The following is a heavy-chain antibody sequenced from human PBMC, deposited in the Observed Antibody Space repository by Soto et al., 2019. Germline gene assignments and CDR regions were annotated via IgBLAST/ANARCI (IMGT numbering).Heavy chain of an antibody. CDR3: AREETAWPLAYGLDV. V-gene: IGHV3-21*01. CDR2: IGTRSDV. Sequence: GWSLRLSCAASVFTFISYSIQWVRQAPGKGLEWVSSIGTRSDVYYADSVKGRFTISRDNAKNSMALQMNSLRAEDTGVYYCAREETAWPLAYGLDVWGQGTTVTVSS. CDR1: VFTFISYS. J-gene: IGHJ6*02. D-gene: IGHD2-21*02.